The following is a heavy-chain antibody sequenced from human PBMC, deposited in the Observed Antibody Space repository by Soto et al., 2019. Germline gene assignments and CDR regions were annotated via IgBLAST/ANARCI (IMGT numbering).Heavy chain of an antibody. V-gene: IGHV3-53*01. D-gene: IGHD3-9*01. CDR1: GFTVSSNY. J-gene: IGHJ3*02. CDR3: ARGGSPYDILTGRWAFDI. CDR2: IYSGGST. Sequence: GGSLRLSCAASGFTVSSNYMSWVRQAPRKGLEWVSVIYSGGSTYYADSVKGRFTISRDNSKNTLYLQMNSLRAEDTAVYYCARGGSPYDILTGRWAFDIWGQGTMVTVSS.